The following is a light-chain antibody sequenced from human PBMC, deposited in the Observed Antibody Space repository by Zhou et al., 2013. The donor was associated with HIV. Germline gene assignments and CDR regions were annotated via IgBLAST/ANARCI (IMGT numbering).Light chain of an antibody. V-gene: IGKV1-17*01. Sequence: DIQMTQSPSSLSASVGDKVTITCRASQGISHDLGWYQQKPGKPPKRLIYAASSLQNGVPSRFSGSGSGTEFTLTISSLQPEDFATYYCQQSYSTPPDTFGQGTKLEIK. J-gene: IGKJ2*01. CDR3: QQSYSTPPDT. CDR2: AAS. CDR1: QGISHD.